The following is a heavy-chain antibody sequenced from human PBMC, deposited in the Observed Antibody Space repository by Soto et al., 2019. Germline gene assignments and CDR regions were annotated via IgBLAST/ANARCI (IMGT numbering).Heavy chain of an antibody. CDR1: GGSMTSSDW. V-gene: IGHV4-4*02. CDR2: MSLSGST. Sequence: PSETLSLTCAVSGGSMTSSDWWTWVRQPPGMGLEWIGEMSLSGSTHHNPSLTSRVSISLDMSKNQFSLNLRSVTAADTAVYYCARVRVVGATRLYYHYGLDVWGQGTTVTVSS. CDR3: ARVRVVGATRLYYHYGLDV. D-gene: IGHD1-26*01. J-gene: IGHJ6*02.